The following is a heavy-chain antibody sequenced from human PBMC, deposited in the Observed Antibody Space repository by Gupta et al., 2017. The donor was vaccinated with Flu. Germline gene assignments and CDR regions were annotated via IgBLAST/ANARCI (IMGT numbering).Heavy chain of an antibody. V-gene: IGHV1-46*01. CDR1: GYTFTSYY. Sequence: QVQLVQSGAEVKKPGASVKVSCKASGYTFTSYYMHWVRQAPGQGLEWMGIINPSGGSTSYAQKFQGRVTMTRDTSTSTVYMELSSLRSEDTAVYYCARDPPAPATMVGFYYFDYWGQGTLVTVSS. J-gene: IGHJ4*02. CDR2: INPSGGST. CDR3: ARDPPAPATMVGFYYFDY. D-gene: IGHD3-10*01.